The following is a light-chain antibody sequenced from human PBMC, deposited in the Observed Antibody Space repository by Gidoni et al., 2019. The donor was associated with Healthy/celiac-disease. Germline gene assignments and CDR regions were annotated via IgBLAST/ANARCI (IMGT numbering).Light chain of an antibody. V-gene: IGKV1-5*03. Sequence: DIQITQSPSTLSASVGDRVTITCRASQSISSWLAWYQPKPGKAPKLLIYKASSLESGVPSRFSGSGSGTEFTLTISSLQPDDFATYYCQQYNSYPLTFGGGTKVEIK. CDR2: KAS. J-gene: IGKJ4*01. CDR1: QSISSW. CDR3: QQYNSYPLT.